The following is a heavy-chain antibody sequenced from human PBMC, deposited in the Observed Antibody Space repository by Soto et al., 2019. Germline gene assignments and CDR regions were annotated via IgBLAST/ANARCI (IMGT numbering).Heavy chain of an antibody. CDR3: ARGGGIAAADDWFDP. J-gene: IGHJ5*02. D-gene: IGHD6-13*01. Sequence: AAVKVSCKASGYTFTGYYMNWVRQAPGQGLEWMGWINPNSGGTNYAQKFQGRVTMTRDTSISTAYMELSRLSSDDTAVYYCARGGGIAAADDWFDPWGQGTLVTVSS. CDR1: GYTFTGYY. CDR2: INPNSGGT. V-gene: IGHV1-2*02.